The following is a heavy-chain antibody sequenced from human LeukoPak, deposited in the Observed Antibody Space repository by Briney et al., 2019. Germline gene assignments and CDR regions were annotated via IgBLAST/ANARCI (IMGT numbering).Heavy chain of an antibody. CDR3: ARGGSYGDY. CDR1: LFTFSNYW. D-gene: IGHD3-16*01. CDR2: VNPDGSNS. V-gene: IGHV3-74*01. Sequence: GGALRLSFAASLFTFSNYWMHGVRQVRDRGLVWVARVNPDGSNSAYANSVKGRFTSSRDNAKNTLYLQMNRLRVDDTAVYYCARGGSYGDYWGQGILVTVSS. J-gene: IGHJ4*02.